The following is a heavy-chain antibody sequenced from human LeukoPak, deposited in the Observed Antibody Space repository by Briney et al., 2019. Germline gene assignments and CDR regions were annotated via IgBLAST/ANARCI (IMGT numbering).Heavy chain of an antibody. Sequence: ASVKVSCKASGYTFTSYGISWLRQAPGQGLEWMGWINSYSGNTNYAQKFQGRVTMTTDTSTTTVYMELRSLTSDDTAVYYCAGDRSGGTYYVYWGQGTLVTVSS. CDR3: AGDRSGGTYYVY. CDR1: GYTFTSYG. D-gene: IGHD1-26*01. V-gene: IGHV1-18*01. J-gene: IGHJ4*02. CDR2: INSYSGNT.